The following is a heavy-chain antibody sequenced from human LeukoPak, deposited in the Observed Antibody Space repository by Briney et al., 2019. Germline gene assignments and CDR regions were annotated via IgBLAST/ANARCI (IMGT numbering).Heavy chain of an antibody. D-gene: IGHD7-27*01. J-gene: IGHJ4*02. CDR2: IDGSSSKI. V-gene: IGHV3-48*01. Sequence: GGSLRLSCAVSGFTFSTYSMSWVRQAPGKGLEWVSYIDGSSSKIYYADSVKGRFTISRDNAKHSLYLQMNSLRAEDTALYYCIRGLWGYFEYWGQGTLVTVSS. CDR1: GFTFSTYS. CDR3: IRGLWGYFEY.